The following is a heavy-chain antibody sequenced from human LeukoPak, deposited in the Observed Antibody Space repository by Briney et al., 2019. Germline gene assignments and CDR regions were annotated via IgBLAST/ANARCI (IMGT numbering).Heavy chain of an antibody. D-gene: IGHD3-3*01. CDR3: ARGVTVFGVAPDH. CDR2: MNPNSANT. CDR1: GYTFTSYD. J-gene: IGHJ4*02. Sequence: GASVKVSCKTSGYTFTSYDINWVRQAPGQGLGWIGWMNPNSANTGYAQKFQGRVTISRNISIGTAYMELSSLTSEDTAVYYCARGVTVFGVAPDHWGQGTLVTVSS. V-gene: IGHV1-8*01.